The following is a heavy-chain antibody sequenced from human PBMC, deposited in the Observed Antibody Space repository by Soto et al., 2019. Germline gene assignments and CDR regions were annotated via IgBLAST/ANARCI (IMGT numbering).Heavy chain of an antibody. D-gene: IGHD6-19*01. V-gene: IGHV1-18*01. J-gene: IGHJ4*02. Sequence: ASVKVSCKASGYSFTSYGVTWVRQAPGQGLEWMGWISAYNGNTNYAQKFQGRVTMTTDTPTSTVYMELRSLRSDDTDVYFCARDRDSSYSSGPAYWGQGALVTVSS. CDR2: ISAYNGNT. CDR1: GYSFTSYG. CDR3: ARDRDSSYSSGPAY.